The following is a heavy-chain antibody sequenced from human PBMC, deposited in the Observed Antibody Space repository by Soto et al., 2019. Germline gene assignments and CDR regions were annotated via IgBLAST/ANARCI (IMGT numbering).Heavy chain of an antibody. CDR1: GYTFTSYD. D-gene: IGHD3-10*01. J-gene: IGHJ6*02. CDR2: MNPNSGNT. Sequence: ASVKVSCKASGYTFTSYDINWVRQATGQGLEWMGWMNPNSGNTGYAQKFQGRVTMTRNTSISTAYVELSSLRSEDTAVYYCARGGLYYYGSGSYYYYYGMDVWGQGTTVTVSS. CDR3: ARGGLYYYGSGSYYYYYGMDV. V-gene: IGHV1-8*01.